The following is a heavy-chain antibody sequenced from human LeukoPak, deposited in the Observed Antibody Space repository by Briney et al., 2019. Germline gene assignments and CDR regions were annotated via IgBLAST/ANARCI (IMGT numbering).Heavy chain of an antibody. CDR1: GFTFSSYG. J-gene: IGHJ3*02. CDR3: ARVQSYFRGAFDI. CDR2: ISYDGSNK. V-gene: IGHV3-30*03. Sequence: GGSLRLSCAASGFTFSSYGMHWVRQAPGKGLEWVAVISYDGSNKYYADSVKGRFTISRDNAKNSLYLQMNSLRAEDTAVYYCARVQSYFRGAFDIWGQGTMVTVSS. D-gene: IGHD3-10*01.